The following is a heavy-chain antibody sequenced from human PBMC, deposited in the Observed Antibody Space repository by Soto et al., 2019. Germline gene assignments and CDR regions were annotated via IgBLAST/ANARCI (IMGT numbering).Heavy chain of an antibody. J-gene: IGHJ4*02. V-gene: IGHV3-23*01. CDR3: AKARPWVDGLLSYYCDY. CDR2: ISGSGGST. D-gene: IGHD3-9*01. CDR1: GFTFSSYA. Sequence: GGSLRLSCAASGFTFSSYAMSWVRQAPGQGLEWVSAISGSGGSTYYADSAKGRFTIARDNSKKTLYLQMNSLRAEDTSVYSCAKARPWVDGLLSYYCDYWGQGTLVTV.